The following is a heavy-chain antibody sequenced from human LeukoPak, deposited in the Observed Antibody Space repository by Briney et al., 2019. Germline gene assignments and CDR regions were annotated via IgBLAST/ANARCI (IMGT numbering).Heavy chain of an antibody. V-gene: IGHV3-48*04. CDR3: AKEGYFEIVDQTRYYFDY. D-gene: IGHD2-15*01. CDR1: GFTFDSYS. J-gene: IGHJ4*02. Sequence: GGSLRLSCAASGFTFDSYSMSWVRQAPGKGLEWVSYITSGSSTIYYPDSVKGRFTISRDNAKNSLYLQMNSLRAEDTALYYCAKEGYFEIVDQTRYYFDYWGQGTLVTVSS. CDR2: ITSGSSTI.